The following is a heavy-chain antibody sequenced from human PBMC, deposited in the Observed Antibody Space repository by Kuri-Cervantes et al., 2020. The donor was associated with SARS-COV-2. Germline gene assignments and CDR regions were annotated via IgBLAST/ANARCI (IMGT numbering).Heavy chain of an antibody. D-gene: IGHD4-11*01. CDR2: ITPSGNT. CDR1: GGSFGGYY. J-gene: IGHJ4*02. Sequence: GSLRLFCAVSGGSFGGYYWNWIRQPPGKGLEWIGEITPSGNTNYNPSLKSQVTISVDASKKQSSLKLSSVTAADTAMYYCARGLTTITLYFFDSWGQGTLVTVSS. CDR3: ARGLTTITLYFFDS. V-gene: IGHV4-34*01.